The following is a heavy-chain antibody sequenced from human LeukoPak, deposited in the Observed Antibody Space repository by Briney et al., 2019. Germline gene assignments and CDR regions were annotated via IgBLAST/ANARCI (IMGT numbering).Heavy chain of an antibody. CDR3: ARGGSGVVITHLDY. D-gene: IGHD3-3*01. CDR2: ISSSSSYI. CDR1: GPTFSSNS. J-gene: IGHJ4*02. Sequence: GGSLRISCAASGPTFSSNSMNWVRQAPGKGLEWVSSISSSSSYIYYADSVKGRFTISRDNAKNSLYLQMNSLRAEDTALYHCARGGSGVVITHLDYWGQGTLVTVSS. V-gene: IGHV3-21*04.